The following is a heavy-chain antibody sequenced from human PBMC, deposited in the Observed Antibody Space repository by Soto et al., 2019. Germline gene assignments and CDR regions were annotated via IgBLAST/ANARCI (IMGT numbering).Heavy chain of an antibody. CDR2: MNPNSGNT. V-gene: IGHV1-8*01. Sequence: QVQLVQSGVEVKKPGASVKVSCKASGYTFTSYDINWVRQATGQGLEWMGWMNPNSGNTGYAQKFQGRVTMTRNTSISTAYMELSSLRSEDTAVYYCARNILRFLEWLPQPYYYGMDVWGQGTTVTVSS. J-gene: IGHJ6*02. CDR1: GYTFTSYD. D-gene: IGHD3-3*01. CDR3: ARNILRFLEWLPQPYYYGMDV.